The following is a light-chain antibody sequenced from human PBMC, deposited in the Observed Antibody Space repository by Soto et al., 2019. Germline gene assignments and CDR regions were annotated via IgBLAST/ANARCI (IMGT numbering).Light chain of an antibody. V-gene: IGKV3-20*01. CDR2: GAS. Sequence: EIVLTQSPGTLSLSPGERATLSCRAIQSVRGNYLAWYQQKPGQAPRLLISGASSRASGIPDRFSGSGSGTDFTLTISRMEPEDFAVYYCQQYGFSLRTFGQGTKVDIK. J-gene: IGKJ1*01. CDR1: QSVRGNY. CDR3: QQYGFSLRT.